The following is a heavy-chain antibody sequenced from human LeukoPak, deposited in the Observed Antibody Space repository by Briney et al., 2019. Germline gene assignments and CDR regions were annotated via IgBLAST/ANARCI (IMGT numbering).Heavy chain of an antibody. CDR1: GFTFSGSA. Sequence: GGSLRLSCAASGFTFSGSAMHWVRQASGKGGGWVGRIRSKANSYATAYAASVKGRFTISRDDSKNTAYLQMNSLKAEDTAVYYCTRHAPWGWFDPWGQGTLVTVSS. V-gene: IGHV3-73*01. D-gene: IGHD3-16*01. CDR2: IRSKANSYAT. CDR3: TRHAPWGWFDP. J-gene: IGHJ5*02.